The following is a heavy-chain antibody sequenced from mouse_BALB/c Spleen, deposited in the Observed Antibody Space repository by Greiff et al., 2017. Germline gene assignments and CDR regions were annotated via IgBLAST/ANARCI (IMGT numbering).Heavy chain of an antibody. CDR2: ISSGSSTI. Sequence: EVKLVESGGGLVQPGGSRKLSCAASGFTFSSFGMHWVRQAPEKGLEWVAYISSGSSTIYYADTVKGRFTISRDNPKNTLFLQMTSLRSEDTAMYYCARSVITKYAMDYWGQGTSVTVSS. V-gene: IGHV5-17*02. D-gene: IGHD2-4*01. CDR1: GFTFSSFG. CDR3: ARSVITKYAMDY. J-gene: IGHJ4*01.